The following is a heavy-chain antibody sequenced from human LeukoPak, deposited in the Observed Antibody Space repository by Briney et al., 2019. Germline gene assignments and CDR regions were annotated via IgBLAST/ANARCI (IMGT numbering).Heavy chain of an antibody. V-gene: IGHV3-23*01. CDR2: ISASGAST. CDR1: GFIFNNYA. Sequence: GGSLRLSCAASGFIFNNYAMSWVRQAPGKGLEWVSAISASGASTYYADSVKGRFTISRDNSKNTLYLQVNSLRAEDTAVYYCAKSPRRIVGAHFDLWGRGTLVTVSS. D-gene: IGHD1-26*01. CDR3: AKSPRRIVGAHFDL. J-gene: IGHJ2*01.